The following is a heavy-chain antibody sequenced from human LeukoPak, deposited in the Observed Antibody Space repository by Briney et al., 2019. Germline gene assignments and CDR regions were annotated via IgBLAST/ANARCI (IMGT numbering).Heavy chain of an antibody. D-gene: IGHD4-23*01. Sequence: GGSLRLSCAASGFTFSSYSMNRVRQAPGKGLEWVSSISSSSSYIYYADSVKGRFTISRDNAKNSLYLQMNSLRAEDTAVYYCARDRLSYGGNSGSFDYWGQGTLVTVSS. V-gene: IGHV3-21*01. CDR3: ARDRLSYGGNSGSFDY. CDR1: GFTFSSYS. CDR2: ISSSSSYI. J-gene: IGHJ4*02.